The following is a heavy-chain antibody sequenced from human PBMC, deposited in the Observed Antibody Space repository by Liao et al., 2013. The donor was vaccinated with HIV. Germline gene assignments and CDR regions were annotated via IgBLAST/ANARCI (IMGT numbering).Heavy chain of an antibody. J-gene: IGHJ5*02. CDR3: ARGGVHLALNWFDP. Sequence: QLQLQESGPGLVKPSETLSLTCTVSGGSISSSNYYWGWIRQPPGKGLEWIGSIYYSGSTYYNPSLKSRVTISVDTSKNQFSLKLSSLTAADTAVYYCARGGVHLALNWFDPWGQGTLVTVSS. D-gene: IGHD1-1*01. CDR2: IYYSGST. CDR1: GGSISSSNYY. V-gene: IGHV4-39*07.